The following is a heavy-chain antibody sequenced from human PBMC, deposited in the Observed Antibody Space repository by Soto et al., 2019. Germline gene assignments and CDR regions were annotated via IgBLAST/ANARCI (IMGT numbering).Heavy chain of an antibody. CDR3: AQDLIVAAANYCMGV. V-gene: IGHV3-23*01. CDR1: GFTFGNYA. D-gene: IGHD2-15*01. CDR2: ISGGGGST. J-gene: IGHJ6*03. Sequence: EVQLLESGGDLVQPGGSLRLSCAASGFTFGNYAMSWVRQAPGKGLEWVSVISGGGGSTYYADSVKGRFTISRDNSKNTLYLQMNSLRADDTAVYYFAQDLIVAAANYCMGVWGKGTTVTVSS.